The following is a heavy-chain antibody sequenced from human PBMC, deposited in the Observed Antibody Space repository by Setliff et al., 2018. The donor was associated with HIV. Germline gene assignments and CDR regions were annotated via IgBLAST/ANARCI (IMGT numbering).Heavy chain of an antibody. J-gene: IGHJ4*03. V-gene: IGHV4-59*12. CDR2: IYFTGSS. D-gene: IGHD3-10*01. Sequence: SETLSLTCTVSGGSISTYYWSWIRQPPGKGLEWIGSIYFTGSSDNNPSLKSRVTISVDTSRRQFSLRLTSVTTADTAVYYCARGLYGSGSFFFDAWGQGAQVTVSS. CDR3: ARGLYGSGSFFFDA. CDR1: GGSISTYY.